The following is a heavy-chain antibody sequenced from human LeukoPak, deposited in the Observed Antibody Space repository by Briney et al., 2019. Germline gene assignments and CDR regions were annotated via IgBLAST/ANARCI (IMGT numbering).Heavy chain of an antibody. V-gene: IGHV3-21*01. D-gene: IGHD3-10*01. Sequence: GGSLRLSCAASGFTFSNYAMSWVRQAPGKGLEWVSSISSSSSYIYYADSVKGRFTISRDNAKNSLYLQMNSLRAEDTAVYYCARSYYYGSGSYFALDYWGQGTLVTVSS. CDR2: ISSSSSYI. CDR1: GFTFSNYA. CDR3: ARSYYYGSGSYFALDY. J-gene: IGHJ4*02.